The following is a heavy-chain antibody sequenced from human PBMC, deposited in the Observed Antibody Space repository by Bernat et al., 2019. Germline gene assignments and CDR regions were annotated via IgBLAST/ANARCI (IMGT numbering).Heavy chain of an antibody. V-gene: IGHV3-30*01. CDR2: ISYDGSNK. CDR3: ARGGIAALGTWFDP. J-gene: IGHJ5*02. D-gene: IGHD6-13*01. CDR1: RFTFSSYA. Sequence: QVQLVESGGGVVQPGRSLRLSCAASRFTFSSYAMHWVRQAPGKGLEWVAVISYDGSNKYYADSVKGRFTISRDNSKNTLYLQMNSLRAEDTAVYYCARGGIAALGTWFDPWGQGTLVTVSS.